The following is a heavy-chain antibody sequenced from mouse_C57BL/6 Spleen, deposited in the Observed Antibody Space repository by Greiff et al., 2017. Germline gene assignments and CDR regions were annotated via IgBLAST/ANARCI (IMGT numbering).Heavy chain of an antibody. V-gene: IGHV1-82*01. CDR3: AREDDYDDAMDY. Sequence: QVQLQQSGPELVKPGASVKISCKASGYAFSSSWMNWVKQRPGKGLEWIGRIYPGDGDTNYNGKFKGKATLTADKSSSTAYMQLSSLTSEDSAVYFCAREDDYDDAMDYWGQGTSVTVSS. CDR1: GYAFSSSW. D-gene: IGHD2-4*01. J-gene: IGHJ4*01. CDR2: IYPGDGDT.